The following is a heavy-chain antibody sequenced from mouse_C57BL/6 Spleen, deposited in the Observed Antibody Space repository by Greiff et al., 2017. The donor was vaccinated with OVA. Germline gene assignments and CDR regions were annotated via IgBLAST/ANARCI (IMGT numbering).Heavy chain of an antibody. J-gene: IGHJ2*01. CDR3: AREVYYGNYGYFDY. V-gene: IGHV1-81*01. CDR1: GYTFTSYG. D-gene: IGHD2-1*01. CDR2: IYPRSGNT. Sequence: QVQLQQSGAELARPGASVKLSCKASGYTFTSYGISWVKQRTGQGLEWIGEIYPRSGNTYYNEKFKGKATLTADKSSSTAYMELRSLTSEDSAVYFCAREVYYGNYGYFDYWGQGTTLTVSS.